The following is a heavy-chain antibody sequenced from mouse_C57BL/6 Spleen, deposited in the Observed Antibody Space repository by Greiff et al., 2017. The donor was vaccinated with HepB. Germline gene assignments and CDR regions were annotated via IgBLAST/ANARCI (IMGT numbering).Heavy chain of an antibody. Sequence: VQLQQPGPELVKPGASVKISCKASGYTFTDYYMNWVKQSHGKSLEWIGDINPNNGGTSYNQKFKGKATLTVDKSSSTAYMELRSLTSEDSAVYYCARARGGDDYDEGYYAMDYWCQGTSVTVSS. J-gene: IGHJ4*01. CDR2: INPNNGGT. V-gene: IGHV1-26*01. CDR1: GYTFTDYY. CDR3: ARARGGDDYDEGYYAMDY. D-gene: IGHD2-4*01.